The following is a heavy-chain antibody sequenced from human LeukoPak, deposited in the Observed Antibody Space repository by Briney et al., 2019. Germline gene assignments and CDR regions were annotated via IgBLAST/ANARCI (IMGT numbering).Heavy chain of an antibody. V-gene: IGHV3-23*01. Sequence: GGSLRLSCAASGFTFSTAWMSWVRQAPGKGLEWVSAISGSGGSTYYADSVKGRFTISRDNSKNTLYLQMNSLRAEDTAVYYCAKDIQDFWSGYSPQPFDYWGQGTLVTVSS. CDR1: GFTFSTAW. D-gene: IGHD3-3*01. J-gene: IGHJ4*02. CDR2: ISGSGGST. CDR3: AKDIQDFWSGYSPQPFDY.